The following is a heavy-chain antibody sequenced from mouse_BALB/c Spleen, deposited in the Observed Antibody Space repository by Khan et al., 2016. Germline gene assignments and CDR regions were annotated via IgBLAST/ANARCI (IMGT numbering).Heavy chain of an antibody. V-gene: IGHV3-2*02. J-gene: IGHJ1*01. CDR2: ISYSGST. CDR3: ARAHPGWYFDV. CDR1: GYSITSDYA. Sequence: VQLKQSGPGLVKPSQSLSLTCTVTGYSITSDYAWNWIRQFPGNKLEWMGYISYSGSTSYNPSLKSRISITRDTSKNKFFLQLNSVTTEDTATYYCARAHPGWYFDVWGAGTTVTVSS.